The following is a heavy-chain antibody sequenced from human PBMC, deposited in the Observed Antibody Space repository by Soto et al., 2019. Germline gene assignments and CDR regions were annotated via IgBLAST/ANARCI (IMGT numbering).Heavy chain of an antibody. CDR3: ARQRPKYDLDS. Sequence: LCLRYSVVGGSIIGRDVCWSWNRQPPGKGLEWIGTIYYSGTTNCTPSLKSRVTISVATSKNQFSLNLSSVTSADTAVYYCARQRPKYDLDSWGQGSLVTVSS. V-gene: IGHV4-39*01. D-gene: IGHD1-1*01. CDR2: IYYSGTT. CDR1: GGSIIGRDVC. J-gene: IGHJ4*02.